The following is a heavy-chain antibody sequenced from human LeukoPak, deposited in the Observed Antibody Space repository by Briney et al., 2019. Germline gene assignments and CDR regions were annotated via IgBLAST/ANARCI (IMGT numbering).Heavy chain of an antibody. Sequence: PSETLSLTCGVSGGSFSGHYWSWIRQPPGKGLEWIGEISHTGTTHSNPSLKSRVTISVDTPKNQFSLRLTSVTAADTAVYYCARNPTSETMSRDSFDIWGQGTFVTVSS. CDR2: ISHTGTT. CDR1: GGSFSGHY. CDR3: ARNPTSETMSRDSFDI. D-gene: IGHD3-10*02. J-gene: IGHJ3*02. V-gene: IGHV4-34*01.